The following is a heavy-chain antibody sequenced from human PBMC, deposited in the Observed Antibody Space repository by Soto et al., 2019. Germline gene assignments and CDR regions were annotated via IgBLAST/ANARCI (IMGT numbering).Heavy chain of an antibody. CDR2: IDNITDT. CDR1: GGSTNSGGYS. CDR3: ARFRIGNYGSGHFDL. D-gene: IGHD3-10*01. V-gene: IGHV4-30-2*01. Sequence: QLQLQESGSGLVKSSETLSLTCAVSGGSTNSGGYSWSWLRQPPGKGLEWIGHIDNITDTYFNPSPRSRAAQSVDRSNNQFSCKLRSVAAADTALHYSARFRIGNYGSGHFDLGGQGTLLTVSP. J-gene: IGHJ4*02.